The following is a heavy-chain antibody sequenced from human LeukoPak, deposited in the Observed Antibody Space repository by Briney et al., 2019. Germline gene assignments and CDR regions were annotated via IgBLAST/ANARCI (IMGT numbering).Heavy chain of an antibody. CDR3: APRGPSSFDY. V-gene: IGHV3-30*04. CDR2: ISYDGSNK. D-gene: IGHD2-2*01. J-gene: IGHJ4*02. Sequence: GGSLRLSCAASGFTFSSYAMHWVRQAPGKGLEWVAVISYDGSNKYYADSVKGRFTISRDNSKNTLYLQMNSLRAEDTAVYYCAPRGPSSFDYWGQGTLVTVSS. CDR1: GFTFSSYA.